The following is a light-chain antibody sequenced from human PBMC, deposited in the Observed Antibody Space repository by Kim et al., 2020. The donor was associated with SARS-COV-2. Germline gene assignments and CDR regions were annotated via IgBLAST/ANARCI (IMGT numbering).Light chain of an antibody. CDR2: RSH. Sequence: QTATLTCTGDSNNVGYEGVVWLRQHQGHPPKLLFYRSHNRPSGISERFSASRSGDTASLTITGLQPEDEADYYCSAWDRSLRAWVFGGGTQLTVL. V-gene: IGLV10-54*01. J-gene: IGLJ3*02. CDR1: SNNVGYEG. CDR3: SAWDRSLRAWV.